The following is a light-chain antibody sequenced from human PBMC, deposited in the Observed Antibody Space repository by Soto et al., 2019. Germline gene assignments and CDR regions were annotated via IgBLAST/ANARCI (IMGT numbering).Light chain of an antibody. J-gene: IGKJ3*01. Sequence: DIQMTQSPSSLSASVGDRVTITCQASQDISNYLNWYQQKPGKAPKLLIYDASNLETGVPSRFSRSGSGTDFTFTISSLQPEDFATYYCQQSYSILPFSPVGPGTKVDI. V-gene: IGKV1-33*01. CDR2: DAS. CDR3: QQSYSILPFSP. CDR1: QDISNY.